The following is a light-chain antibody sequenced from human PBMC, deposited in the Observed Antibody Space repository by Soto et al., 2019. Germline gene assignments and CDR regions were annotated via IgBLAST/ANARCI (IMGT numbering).Light chain of an antibody. CDR3: QQYGSSRWT. Sequence: IVLTQSPDTLSLFPGERETLSCRASQSVSSTYLAWYQQKLGQAPRLLIFGASSRATGIPDRFSGSGSGTDFTLTISRLEHEDFAVYYCQQYGSSRWTFGQGTKVDI. CDR1: QSVSSTY. J-gene: IGKJ1*01. CDR2: GAS. V-gene: IGKV3-20*01.